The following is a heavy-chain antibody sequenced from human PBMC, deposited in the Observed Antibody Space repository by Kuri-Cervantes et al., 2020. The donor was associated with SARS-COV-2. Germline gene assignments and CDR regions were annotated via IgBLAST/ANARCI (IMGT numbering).Heavy chain of an antibody. CDR1: GYTFTSYG. Sequence: ASVKVSCKASGYTFTSYGISWVRQDPGEGLEWMGWISAYNGNTNYAQKLQGRVTMTTDTSTSTAYMELRSLRSDDTAVYYCARVGTYSSGWYLAYLDYWGQGTLVTVSS. J-gene: IGHJ4*02. D-gene: IGHD6-19*01. V-gene: IGHV1-18*01. CDR2: ISAYNGNT. CDR3: ARVGTYSSGWYLAYLDY.